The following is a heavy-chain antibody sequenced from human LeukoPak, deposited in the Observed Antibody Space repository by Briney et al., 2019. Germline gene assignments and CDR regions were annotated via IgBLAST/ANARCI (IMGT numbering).Heavy chain of an antibody. CDR3: ARGSATEVPYYYGMDV. J-gene: IGHJ6*02. Sequence: SETLSLTCTVSGGSISSYYWSWIRQPPGKGLEWIGYIYYSGSTNYNPSLKSRVTISVDTSKNQFSLKLSSVTAADTAVYYCARGSATEVPYYYGMDVWGQGTTVTVSS. CDR1: GGSISSYY. CDR2: IYYSGST. V-gene: IGHV4-59*01. D-gene: IGHD3-10*01.